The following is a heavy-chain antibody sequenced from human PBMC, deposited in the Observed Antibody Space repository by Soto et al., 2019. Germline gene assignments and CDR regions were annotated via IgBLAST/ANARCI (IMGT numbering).Heavy chain of an antibody. CDR3: ASPPRGAYYYYGMDV. J-gene: IGHJ6*02. Sequence: ASVKVSCKVSGYTLTELSIHWVRQAPGKGLEWMGGFDPEDGETIYAQKFQGRVTMTEDTSTDTAYMELSSLRSEDTAVYYCASPPRGAYYYYGMDVWGQGTTVTVSS. V-gene: IGHV1-24*01. CDR1: GYTLTELS. CDR2: FDPEDGET.